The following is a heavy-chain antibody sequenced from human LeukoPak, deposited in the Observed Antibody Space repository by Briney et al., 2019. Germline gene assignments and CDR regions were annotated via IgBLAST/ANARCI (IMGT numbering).Heavy chain of an antibody. J-gene: IGHJ4*02. CDR3: AKDGSSAGYSSGWGEYYFDY. CDR2: ISGSGGST. CDR1: GFTFSSYA. Sequence: GGSLRLSCAASGFTFSSYAMSWVRQAPGKGLEWVSAISGSGGSTYYADSVKGRFTISRDNSKNTLYLQMNSLRAEDTAVYYCAKDGSSAGYSSGWGEYYFDYWGQGTLVTVSS. V-gene: IGHV3-23*01. D-gene: IGHD6-19*01.